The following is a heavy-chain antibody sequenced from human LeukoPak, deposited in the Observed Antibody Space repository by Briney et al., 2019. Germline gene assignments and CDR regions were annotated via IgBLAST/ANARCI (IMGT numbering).Heavy chain of an antibody. CDR3: ARDYYGSGSHCFDY. Sequence: ASVKVSCKASGYTFTSYGISWVRQAPGQGLEWMGWISAYNGNTNYAQKLQGRVTMTTDTSTSTAYMELRSLRSDDTAVYYCARDYYGSGSHCFDYWGQGTLVTVSS. CDR2: ISAYNGNT. CDR1: GYTFTSYG. D-gene: IGHD3-10*01. V-gene: IGHV1-18*01. J-gene: IGHJ4*02.